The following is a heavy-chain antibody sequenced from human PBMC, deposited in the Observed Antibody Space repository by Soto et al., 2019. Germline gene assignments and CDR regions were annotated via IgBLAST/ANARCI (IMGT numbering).Heavy chain of an antibody. CDR2: IYYSGST. Sequence: PSETLSLTCTVSGGSISSYYWSWIRQPPGKGLEWIGYIYYSGSTNYNPSLKSRVTISVDTSKNQFSLKLSSVTAADTAVYYCARHGSSCSSTSCYLANWFDPWGQGTLVTVSS. D-gene: IGHD2-2*01. CDR3: ARHGSSCSSTSCYLANWFDP. J-gene: IGHJ5*02. V-gene: IGHV4-59*08. CDR1: GGSISSYY.